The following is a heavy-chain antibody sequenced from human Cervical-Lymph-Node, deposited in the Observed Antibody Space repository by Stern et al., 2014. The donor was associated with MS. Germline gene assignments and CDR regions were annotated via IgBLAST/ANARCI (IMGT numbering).Heavy chain of an antibody. CDR3: ARIVSSDLLDV. V-gene: IGHV4-4*07. Sequence: QLQLQESGPGLVKPSETLSLTCTVSGGSISTHFWNWIRQSAGKGLEWIGRIHSSGGTNYNPPLKSRVTMSVDMSKNQFSLKLSSVTAADTAVYYCARIVSSDLLDVWGQGTTVTVSS. CDR2: IHSSGGT. D-gene: IGHD2-15*01. J-gene: IGHJ6*02. CDR1: GGSISTHF.